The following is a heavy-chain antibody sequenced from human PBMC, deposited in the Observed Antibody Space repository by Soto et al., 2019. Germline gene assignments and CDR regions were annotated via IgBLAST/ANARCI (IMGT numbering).Heavy chain of an antibody. Sequence: GFLRLACVASGLSLTRYSMNWVRQAPGKGLEWVSSISSTTNYIYYVDSMKGRFTISRDNAKNSLYLEMNSLRAEDTAVYYWARESEDLTSNFDYWGQGTLVTVSS. CDR3: ARESEDLTSNFDY. V-gene: IGHV3-21*06. J-gene: IGHJ4*02. CDR1: GLSLTRYS. CDR2: ISSTTNYI.